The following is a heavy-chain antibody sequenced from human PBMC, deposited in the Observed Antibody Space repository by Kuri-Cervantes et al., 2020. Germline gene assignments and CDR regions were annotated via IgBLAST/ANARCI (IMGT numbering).Heavy chain of an antibody. Sequence: GESLKISCAGSGFSFRNYAVHWVRQAPGEGLEWLTIISNDESNILYADSVKGRFTISRDNSKNTLDLQMNSLRPEDTAVYYCARGGRGSSSWYVSWSDPWGQGTLVTVSS. D-gene: IGHD6-13*01. V-gene: IGHV3-30-3*01. CDR2: ISNDESNI. CDR3: ARGGRGSSSWYVSWSDP. J-gene: IGHJ5*02. CDR1: GFSFRNYA.